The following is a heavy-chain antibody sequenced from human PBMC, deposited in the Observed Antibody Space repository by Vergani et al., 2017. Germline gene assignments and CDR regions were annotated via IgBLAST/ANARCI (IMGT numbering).Heavy chain of an antibody. J-gene: IGHJ5*02. CDR3: ASDTHSGQRADR. CDR1: FDSIRNLY. CDR2: IHYSENT. D-gene: IGHD6-19*01. Sequence: QVQLQESGPGLVKSSETLSLTCSVSFDSIRNLYCNWSRQPPGKGLEWIGSIHYSENTNYNTSLKIRVTISVDTSKYQFSLTLTSVTAADTAVYYCASDTHSGQRADRWGQGILVTVTS. V-gene: IGHV4-59*11.